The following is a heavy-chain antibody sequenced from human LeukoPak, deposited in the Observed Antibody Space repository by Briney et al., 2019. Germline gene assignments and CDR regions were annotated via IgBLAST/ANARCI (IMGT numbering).Heavy chain of an antibody. V-gene: IGHV4-59*01. CDR2: VSDTGST. CDR3: ARTTTTFDD. J-gene: IGHJ4*01. D-gene: IGHD4-11*01. Sequence: SETLSLTCTVSGGSINSYYWSWIRQPSGKGLEWIGYVSDTGSTNYNPSLKSRVTISVDTSKNQFYLKLTSVTAADTAVYYCARTTTTFDDWGHGTLVTVSS. CDR1: GGSINSYY.